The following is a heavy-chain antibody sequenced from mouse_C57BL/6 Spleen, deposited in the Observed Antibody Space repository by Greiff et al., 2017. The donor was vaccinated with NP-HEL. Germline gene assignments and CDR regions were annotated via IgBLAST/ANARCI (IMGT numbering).Heavy chain of an antibody. CDR2: IDPETGGT. Sequence: QVQLQQSGAELVRPGASVTLSCKASGYTFTDYEMHWVKQTPVHGLEWIGAIDPETGGTAYNQKFKGKAILTADKSSSTAYMELRSLTSEDSAVYYCTREGDGNYFDYWGQGTTLTVSS. CDR3: TREGDGNYFDY. D-gene: IGHD2-1*01. V-gene: IGHV1-15*01. CDR1: GYTFTDYE. J-gene: IGHJ2*01.